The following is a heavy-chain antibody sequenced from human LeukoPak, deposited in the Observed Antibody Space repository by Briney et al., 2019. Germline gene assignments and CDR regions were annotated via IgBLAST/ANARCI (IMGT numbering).Heavy chain of an antibody. CDR2: IYSGGNT. J-gene: IGHJ4*02. V-gene: IGHV3-53*01. CDR3: AREFSGSYWGNFDF. D-gene: IGHD1-26*01. CDR1: GFSVSSNY. Sequence: GGSLRLSCAASGFSVSSNYMGWVRQAAGKGLEWVSVIYSGGNTYYTDSVKGRFTISRDNSKNTLYLQMNSLTAEDTAVYYCAREFSGSYWGNFDFWGQGTLVTVSS.